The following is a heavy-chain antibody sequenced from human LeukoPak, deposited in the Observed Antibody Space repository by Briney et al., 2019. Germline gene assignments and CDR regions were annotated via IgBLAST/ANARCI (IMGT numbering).Heavy chain of an antibody. V-gene: IGHV4-59*11. D-gene: IGHD3-3*01. J-gene: IGHJ4*02. Sequence: SETLSLTCTVSGVSISSHYWSWIRQPPGKGLEWIGYIYYSGSTNYNPSLKSRVTISVDTSKNQFSLKLSSVTAADTAVYYCARAKDDFWSGYYMIDYWGQGTLVTVSS. CDR3: ARAKDDFWSGYYMIDY. CDR1: GVSISSHY. CDR2: IYYSGST.